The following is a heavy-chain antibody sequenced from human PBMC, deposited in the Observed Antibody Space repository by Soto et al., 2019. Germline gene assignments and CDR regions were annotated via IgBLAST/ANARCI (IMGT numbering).Heavy chain of an antibody. CDR2: IYWDDDK. Sequence: GSGPTLVNPTQTLTLTCTFSGFSLSTTGVGVGWIRQPPGKALEWLALIYWDDDKRYSPSLKSRLTITKDTSKNQVVLIMTNMDPVDTATYYCACRPGINFYYGMDVWGQGTTVTVSS. CDR3: ACRPGINFYYGMDV. V-gene: IGHV2-5*02. CDR1: GFSLSTTGVG. J-gene: IGHJ6*02.